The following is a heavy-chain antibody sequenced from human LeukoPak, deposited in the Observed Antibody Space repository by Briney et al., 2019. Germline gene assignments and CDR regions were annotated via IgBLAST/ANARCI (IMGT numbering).Heavy chain of an antibody. Sequence: PGGSLRLSCAASGFTFSDYYMSWIRQAPGKGLEWVSGINWNGGRTGYADSVKGRFTISRDNAKNSLYLHMNSLRVEDTALYYCARDRVVVATTTPPYWYFDLWGRGTLVTVSS. CDR2: INWNGGRT. CDR1: GFTFSDYY. CDR3: ARDRVVVATTTPPYWYFDL. J-gene: IGHJ2*01. V-gene: IGHV3-20*04. D-gene: IGHD2-15*01.